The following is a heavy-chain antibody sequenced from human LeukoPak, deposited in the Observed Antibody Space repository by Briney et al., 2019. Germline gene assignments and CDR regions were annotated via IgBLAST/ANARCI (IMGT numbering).Heavy chain of an antibody. CDR3: ARADCSSTSCYDDWFDP. Sequence: PGGSLRLSCAASGFTFSSYSMIWLRQAPGKGLEWVSSISSSSSYIYYADSVKGRFTISRDNAKNSLYLQMNSLRAEDTAVYYCARADCSSTSCYDDWFDPWGQGTLVTVSS. D-gene: IGHD2-2*01. CDR2: ISSSSSYI. J-gene: IGHJ5*02. CDR1: GFTFSSYS. V-gene: IGHV3-21*01.